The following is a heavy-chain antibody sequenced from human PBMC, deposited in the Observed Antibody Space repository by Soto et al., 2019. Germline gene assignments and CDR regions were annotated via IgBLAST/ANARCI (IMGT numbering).Heavy chain of an antibody. D-gene: IGHD6-19*01. CDR3: ARDYGTHSIAVAGTLGLDY. V-gene: IGHV3-33*01. CDR2: IWYDGSNK. Sequence: QVQLVESGGGVVQPGRSLRLSCAASGFTFSSYGMHWVRQAPGKGLEWVAVIWYDGSNKYYADSVKGRFTISRDNSKNQLKLQMNSLRAEYTAVYDCARDYGTHSIAVAGTLGLDYWGQGTLVTVSS. CDR1: GFTFSSYG. J-gene: IGHJ4*02.